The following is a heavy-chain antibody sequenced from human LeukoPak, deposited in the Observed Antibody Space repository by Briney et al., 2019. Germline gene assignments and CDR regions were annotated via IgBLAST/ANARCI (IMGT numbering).Heavy chain of an antibody. J-gene: IGHJ6*03. CDR1: GGSFSDYH. Sequence: SETLSLTCAVYGGSFSDYHWTWIRQPPGKGLEWIGEINHSGSTNYNPSLKSRVTISVDTSKNQFSLKLSSVTAADTAVHYCARGLVVPAAVYYYYMDVWRKGTTVTVSS. V-gene: IGHV4-34*01. CDR2: INHSGST. CDR3: ARGLVVPAAVYYYYMDV. D-gene: IGHD2-2*01.